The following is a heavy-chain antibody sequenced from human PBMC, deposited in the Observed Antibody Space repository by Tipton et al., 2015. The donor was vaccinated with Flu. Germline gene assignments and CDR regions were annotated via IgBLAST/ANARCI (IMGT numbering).Heavy chain of an antibody. J-gene: IGHJ3*02. Sequence: QLVQSGAEVKKAGESLKISCKGSGYTFSNDWIGWVRQRPGKGLEWMGIIYPGDSDTRYSPSFQGQVTISVDKSISTAYLQWSSLKASDTAMYYCAREDYYDASGQSPSYAFDIWGQGTMVTVSS. D-gene: IGHD3-22*01. CDR3: AREDYYDASGQSPSYAFDI. CDR1: GYTFSNDW. CDR2: IYPGDSDT. V-gene: IGHV5-51*03.